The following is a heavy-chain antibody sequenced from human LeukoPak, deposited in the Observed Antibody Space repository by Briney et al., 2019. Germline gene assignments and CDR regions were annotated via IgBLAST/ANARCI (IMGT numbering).Heavy chain of an antibody. D-gene: IGHD3-22*01. CDR1: GFTFSSNW. V-gene: IGHV3-48*02. CDR3: ARATYYYDSSGYYVGLGFDY. CDR2: ISSSRSAI. J-gene: IGHJ4*02. Sequence: GGSLRLSCAASGFTFSSNWMHWVRQAPGKGLEWVSYISSSRSAIYYADSVKGRFTISRDNAKNSLYLQMNGLRDEDTAVYYCARATYYYDSSGYYVGLGFDYWGQGTLVTVSS.